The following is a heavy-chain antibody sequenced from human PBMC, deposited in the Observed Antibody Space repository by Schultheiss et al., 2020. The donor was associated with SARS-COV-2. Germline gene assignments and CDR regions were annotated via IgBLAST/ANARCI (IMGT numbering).Heavy chain of an antibody. CDR2: IIPIFGTA. Sequence: SVKVSCKVSGYTLTELSMHWVRQAPGKGLECMGGIIPIFGTANYAQKFQGRVTITADKSTSTAYMELSSLRSEDTAVYYCARGPVGWPDYWGQGTLVTVSS. V-gene: IGHV1-69*06. D-gene: IGHD3-10*01. CDR3: ARGPVGWPDY. J-gene: IGHJ4*02. CDR1: GYTLTELS.